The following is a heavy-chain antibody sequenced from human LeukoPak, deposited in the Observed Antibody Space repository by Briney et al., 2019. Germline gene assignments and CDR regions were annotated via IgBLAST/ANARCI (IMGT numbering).Heavy chain of an antibody. V-gene: IGHV3-21*01. Sequence: GGSLRLSCAASGFTFSSYSMNWVRQAPGKGLEWVSSISSSSSYIYYADSVKGRFTISRDNAKNSLYLQMNSLRAEDTAVYYCAKDLGYYYDSSGYEHFDYWGQGTLVTVSS. D-gene: IGHD3-22*01. CDR3: AKDLGYYYDSSGYEHFDY. J-gene: IGHJ4*02. CDR1: GFTFSSYS. CDR2: ISSSSSYI.